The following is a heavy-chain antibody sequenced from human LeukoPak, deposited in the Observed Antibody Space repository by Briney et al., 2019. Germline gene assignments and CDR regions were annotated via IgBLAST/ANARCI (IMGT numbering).Heavy chain of an antibody. J-gene: IGHJ4*02. CDR3: AGRPIQLWRGFDY. CDR1: GGSFSGYY. Sequence: PSETLSLTCAVYGGSFSGYYWSWIRQPPGKGLEWIGEINHSGSTNYNPSLKSRVTISADTSKNQFSLKLSSGTAAETVVYYCAGRPIQLWRGFDYWGQGTLVTVSS. V-gene: IGHV4-34*01. CDR2: INHSGST. D-gene: IGHD5-18*01.